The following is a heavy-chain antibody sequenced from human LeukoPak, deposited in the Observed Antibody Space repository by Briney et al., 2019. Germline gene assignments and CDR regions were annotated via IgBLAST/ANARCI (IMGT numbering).Heavy chain of an antibody. CDR1: GFTFSSYA. D-gene: IGHD6-19*01. J-gene: IGHJ4*02. Sequence: PGRSLILSCAASGFTFSSYAMHWVRQAPGKGLEWVAVISYDGSNKYYADSVKGRFTISRDNSKNTLYLQMNSLRAEDTAVYYCARDRDSGWYSFDYWGQGTLVTVSS. CDR2: ISYDGSNK. CDR3: ARDRDSGWYSFDY. V-gene: IGHV3-30-3*01.